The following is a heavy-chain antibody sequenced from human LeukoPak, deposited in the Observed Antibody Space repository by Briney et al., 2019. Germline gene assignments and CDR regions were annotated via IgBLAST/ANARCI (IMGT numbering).Heavy chain of an antibody. V-gene: IGHV1-18*01. CDR2: ISAYNGNT. CDR3: ASWGYCSGGSCYYYYYYMDV. J-gene: IGHJ6*03. CDR1: GYTFTSYG. D-gene: IGHD2-15*01. Sequence: GASVKVSCKASGYTFTSYGISWVRQAPGQGLEWMGWISAYNGNTNYAQKLQGRVTMTTDTSTSTAYMELRSLRSDDTAVYYCASWGYCSGGSCYYYYYYMDVWGKGTTVTVSS.